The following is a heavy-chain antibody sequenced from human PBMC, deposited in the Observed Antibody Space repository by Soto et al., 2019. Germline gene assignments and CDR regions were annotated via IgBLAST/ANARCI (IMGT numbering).Heavy chain of an antibody. CDR3: ARDLEGNNLRSPPCY. J-gene: IGHJ4*02. CDR2: IIPIFGTA. Sequence: QVQLVQSGAEVKKPGSSVKVSCKASGGTFSSYAISWVRQAPGQGLEWMGGIIPIFGTANYAQKFQGRVTITADESTSTAYMELSSLRSEETAVYYCARDLEGNNLRSPPCYWGQGTLVTVSS. V-gene: IGHV1-69*01. D-gene: IGHD1-1*01. CDR1: GGTFSSYA.